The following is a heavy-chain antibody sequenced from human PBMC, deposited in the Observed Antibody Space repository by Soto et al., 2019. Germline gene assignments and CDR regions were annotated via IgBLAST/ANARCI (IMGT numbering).Heavy chain of an antibody. CDR2: IIGSGGRT. Sequence: PGGSLILSCAASGFSFSSYSMSWVRQTPGKGLEWVSLIIGSGGRTYYADSVKGRFTISRDNSKDTLYLQMNSLRAEDTAIYYCAKDSHWAIISPTHDYWGHGTLVTVSS. CDR1: GFSFSSYS. J-gene: IGHJ4*01. CDR3: AKDSHWAIISPTHDY. V-gene: IGHV3-23*01. D-gene: IGHD2-2*01.